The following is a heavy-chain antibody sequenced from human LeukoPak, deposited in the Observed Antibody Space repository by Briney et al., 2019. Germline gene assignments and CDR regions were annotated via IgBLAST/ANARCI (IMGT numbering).Heavy chain of an antibody. D-gene: IGHD2-2*02. J-gene: IGHJ4*02. CDR3: ALGRNIVIVPAAIFDS. CDR1: GFSLSSYA. V-gene: IGHV3-23*01. Sequence: PGGSLRLSCAASGFSLSSYAMTWVRQAPGKGLEWVSSIRGSGGTSYYADSVKGRITISRDESKNTLYLQMNSLRAEDTAVYYCALGRNIVIVPAAIFDSWGQGTLVTVSS. CDR2: IRGSGGTS.